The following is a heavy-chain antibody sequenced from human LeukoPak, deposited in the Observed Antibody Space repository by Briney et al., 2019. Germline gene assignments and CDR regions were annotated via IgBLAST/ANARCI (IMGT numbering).Heavy chain of an antibody. J-gene: IGHJ5*02. CDR1: GFTFDDYG. CDR2: INWNGGST. V-gene: IGHV3-20*04. Sequence: PGGSLRLSCAASGFTFDDYGTSWVRQAPGKGLEWVSGINWNGGSTGYADSVKGRFTISRDNAKNSLYLQMNSLRAEDTALYYCARGRVLEWLSWFDPWGQGTLVTVSS. CDR3: ARGRVLEWLSWFDP. D-gene: IGHD3-3*01.